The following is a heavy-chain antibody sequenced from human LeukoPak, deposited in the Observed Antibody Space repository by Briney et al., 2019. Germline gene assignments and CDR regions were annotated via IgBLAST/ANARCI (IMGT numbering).Heavy chain of an antibody. CDR2: IKQDGSEK. D-gene: IGHD5-18*01. J-gene: IGHJ4*02. CDR1: GFTFSSYW. Sequence: LGGSLRLSCAASGFTFSSYWMSWVRQAPGKGLEWVANIKQDGSEKYYVDSVKGRFTISRDNAKNSLYLQMNSLRAEDTAVYYCARDQGGDTAMATDYWGQGTLVTVSS. CDR3: ARDQGGDTAMATDY. V-gene: IGHV3-7*01.